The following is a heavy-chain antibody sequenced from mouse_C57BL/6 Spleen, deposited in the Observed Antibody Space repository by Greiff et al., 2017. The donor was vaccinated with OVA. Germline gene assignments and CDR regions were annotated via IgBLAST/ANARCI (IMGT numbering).Heavy chain of an antibody. J-gene: IGHJ2*01. V-gene: IGHV1-18*01. Sequence: EVQLQQSGPELVKPGASVKIPCKASGYTFTDYNMDWVKQSHGKSLEWIGDINPNNGGTIYNQKFKGKATLTVDKSSSTAYMELRSLTFEDTAVYYCARWDYYGSSLYYFDYWGQGTTLTVSS. CDR2: INPNNGGT. CDR1: GYTFTDYN. D-gene: IGHD1-1*01. CDR3: ARWDYYGSSLYYFDY.